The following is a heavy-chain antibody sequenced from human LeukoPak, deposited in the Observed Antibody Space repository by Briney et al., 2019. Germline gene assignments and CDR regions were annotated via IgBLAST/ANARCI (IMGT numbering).Heavy chain of an antibody. V-gene: IGHV3-13*01. D-gene: IGHD1-7*01. CDR1: GFTLSKHD. J-gene: IGHJ2*01. Sequence: GGSLRLSCAASGFTLSKHDVGWVRHVPGKGLEWISAINVAGDTYYSDSVKGRFTFSRDNARNSVHLQMTSLRAGDTAVYHCTREPDVWGTWYFDLWGRGTQVTVSS. CDR2: INVAGDT. CDR3: TREPDVWGTWYFDL.